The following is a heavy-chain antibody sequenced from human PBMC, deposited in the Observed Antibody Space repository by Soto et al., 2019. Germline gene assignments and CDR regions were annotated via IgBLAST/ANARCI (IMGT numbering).Heavy chain of an antibody. J-gene: IGHJ6*02. Sequence: EVQLLESGGGLVQPGGSLRLSCAASGFTFSSYAMSWVRQAPGKGLEWVSAISGSGGSTYYADSVKGRFTISRDNSKNTLYLQMNSLRAEDTAVYYCAKDSQTLTIFGVVIPYGMDVWGQGTTVTVSS. CDR1: GFTFSSYA. CDR2: ISGSGGST. CDR3: AKDSQTLTIFGVVIPYGMDV. D-gene: IGHD3-3*01. V-gene: IGHV3-23*01.